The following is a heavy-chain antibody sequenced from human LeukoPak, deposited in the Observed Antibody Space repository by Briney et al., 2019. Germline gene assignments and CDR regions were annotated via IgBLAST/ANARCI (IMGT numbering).Heavy chain of an antibody. CDR2: ISGSGGST. V-gene: IGHV3-23*01. CDR3: AKDLVVVPAAWHAFDI. D-gene: IGHD2-2*01. CDR1: GFTFSSYA. J-gene: IGHJ3*02. Sequence: PGGSLRLSCAASGFTFSSYAMSWVRQAPGKGLEWVSAISGSGGSTYYADSVKGRFTISRDNSKNTLYLQMNSLRAEDTGVYYCAKDLVVVPAAWHAFDIWGQGTMVTVSS.